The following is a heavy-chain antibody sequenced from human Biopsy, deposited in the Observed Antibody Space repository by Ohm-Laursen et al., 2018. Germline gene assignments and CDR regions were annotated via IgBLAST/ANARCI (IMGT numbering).Heavy chain of an antibody. CDR1: GFTFDDYP. CDR3: AKDLGLNYSDRFLFYYGMDV. V-gene: IGHV3-9*01. Sequence: SLRLSCTASGFTFDDYPMHWVRQVPGRGLEWVSCISWNSGSICYADSVKGRFTTSRDNAKNPLHLQMNSLRTEDTALYYCAKDLGLNYSDRFLFYYGMDVWGQGTTVTVSS. J-gene: IGHJ6*02. CDR2: ISWNSGSI. D-gene: IGHD4-17*01.